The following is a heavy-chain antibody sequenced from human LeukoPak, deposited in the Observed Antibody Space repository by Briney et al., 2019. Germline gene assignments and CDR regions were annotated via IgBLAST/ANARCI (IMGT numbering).Heavy chain of an antibody. CDR1: GYSFTSYW. CDR3: ARPDGQLQRGFDY. D-gene: IGHD6-6*01. Sequence: GESLKISCKGSGYSFTSYWISWVRQMPGKGLEWMGRIDPSDSYTNYSPSFQGHVTVSADKSISTAYLQWSSLKASDTAMYYCARPDGQLQRGFDYWGQGTLVTVSS. V-gene: IGHV5-10-1*01. J-gene: IGHJ4*02. CDR2: IDPSDSYT.